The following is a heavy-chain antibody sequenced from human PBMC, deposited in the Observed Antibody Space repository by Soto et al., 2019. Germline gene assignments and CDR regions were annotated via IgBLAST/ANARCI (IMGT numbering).Heavy chain of an antibody. CDR3: ASGAAGNYR. CDR2: IYSGGTT. V-gene: IGHV3-66*01. J-gene: IGHJ4*02. CDR1: GFTVRSNY. Sequence: EVQLGASGGGLVQPGGSLRLSCAASGFTVRSNYMTWVRQAPGKGLEWVSNIYSGGTTSYADSVNGRFTISRDNSKNTLLLQMNSLRDDDTAVYYCASGAAGNYRWGQGTLVTVSS. D-gene: IGHD3-10*01.